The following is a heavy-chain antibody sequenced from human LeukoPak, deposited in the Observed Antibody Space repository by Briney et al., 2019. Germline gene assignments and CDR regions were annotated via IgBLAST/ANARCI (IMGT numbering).Heavy chain of an antibody. V-gene: IGHV4-34*01. J-gene: IGHJ4*02. Sequence: SETLSLTCAVYGGSFSGYYWSWIRQPPGKGLEWIGEINHSGSTNYNPSLKSRVTISVDTSKNQFSLKLSSVTAADTAVHYCARASMVRGVSLWGQGTLVTVSS. D-gene: IGHD3-10*01. CDR2: INHSGST. CDR1: GGSFSGYY. CDR3: ARASMVRGVSL.